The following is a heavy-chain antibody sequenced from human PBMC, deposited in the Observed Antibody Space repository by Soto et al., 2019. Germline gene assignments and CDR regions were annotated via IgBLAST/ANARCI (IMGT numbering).Heavy chain of an antibody. J-gene: IGHJ4*02. CDR1: DDSIRSHY. Sequence: PSETLSLTCTVSDDSIRSHYWNWIRQPPGKGLEWIGCMSYSGTTTYNPSLRSRVAMSIDTSKNEFSLKLNSVTAADTAVYFCARILYTSGWESDYWGQGILVTVSS. D-gene: IGHD6-19*01. CDR2: MSYSGTT. CDR3: ARILYTSGWESDY. V-gene: IGHV4-59*11.